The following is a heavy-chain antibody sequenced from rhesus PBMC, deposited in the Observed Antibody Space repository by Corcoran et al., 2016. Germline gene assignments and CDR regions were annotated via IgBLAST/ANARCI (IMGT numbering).Heavy chain of an antibody. V-gene: IGHV4S14*01. J-gene: IGHJ2*01. CDR3: ASALNWYFDL. CDR2: IYGSGGSN. CDR1: GGSISGYYY. Sequence: QMQLQESVPGLVKPSETLSLTCPVSGGSISGYYYWIWIRQPPGKGLEGIGSIYGSGGSNYLNPSLKRRVTLSVDTAKNQFSLKLSSVTAADTAGYYCASALNWYFDLWGPGTPITISS.